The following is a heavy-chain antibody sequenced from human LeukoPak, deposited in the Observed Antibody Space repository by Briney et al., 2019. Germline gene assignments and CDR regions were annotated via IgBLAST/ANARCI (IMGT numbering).Heavy chain of an antibody. D-gene: IGHD4-17*01. CDR1: GGTFSSYA. CDR3: ARGPMTTVTYYFFDY. Sequence: SVKVSCKASGGTFSSYAISWVRQAPGQGLEWMGGIIPIFGTANYAQKFQGRATMTRDTSTSTVYMELSSLRSEDTAVYYCARGPMTTVTYYFFDYWGQGTLVTVSS. V-gene: IGHV1-69*05. CDR2: IIPIFGTA. J-gene: IGHJ4*02.